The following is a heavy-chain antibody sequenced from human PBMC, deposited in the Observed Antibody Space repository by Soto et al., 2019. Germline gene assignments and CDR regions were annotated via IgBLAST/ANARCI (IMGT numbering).Heavy chain of an antibody. Sequence: GGSLRLSCAASGFTFSSYAMSWVRQAPGKGLEWVSAISGSGGSTYYADSVKGRFTISRDNSKNTLYLQMNSLRAEDTAVYYCASPRGSYGSGSPPPYYYYGMDGWGQGTTVTVSS. D-gene: IGHD3-10*01. CDR3: ASPRGSYGSGSPPPYYYYGMDG. V-gene: IGHV3-23*01. J-gene: IGHJ6*02. CDR2: ISGSGGST. CDR1: GFTFSSYA.